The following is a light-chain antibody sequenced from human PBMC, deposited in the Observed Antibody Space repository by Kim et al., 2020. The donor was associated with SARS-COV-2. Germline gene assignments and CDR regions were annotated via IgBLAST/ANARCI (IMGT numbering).Light chain of an antibody. CDR2: DAS. Sequence: GDRVTITCRASQSISSWLAWYQQKPGKAPKLLIYDASSLESGVPSRFSGSGSGTEFTLTISSLQPDDFATYDCQKYNSYSYTFGQGTKLEI. J-gene: IGKJ2*01. CDR3: QKYNSYSYT. CDR1: QSISSW. V-gene: IGKV1-5*01.